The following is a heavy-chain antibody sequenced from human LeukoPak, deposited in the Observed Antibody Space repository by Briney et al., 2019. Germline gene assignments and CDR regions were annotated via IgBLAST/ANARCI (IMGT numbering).Heavy chain of an antibody. V-gene: IGHV1-8*03. CDR3: ARVPYLIWGSLSDAFDI. D-gene: IGHD7-27*01. CDR2: MNPNSGNT. CDR1: GYTFTSYD. J-gene: IGHJ3*02. Sequence: GASVKVSCKASGYTFTSYDINWVRQATGQGLEWMGWMNPNSGNTGYAQKFQGRVTITRNTSISTAYMELSSLRSEDTAVYYCARVPYLIWGSLSDAFDIWGQGTMVTVSS.